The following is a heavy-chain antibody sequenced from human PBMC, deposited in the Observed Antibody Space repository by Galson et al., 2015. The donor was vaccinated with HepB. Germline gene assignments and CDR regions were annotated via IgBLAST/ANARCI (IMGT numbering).Heavy chain of an antibody. Sequence: SVKVSCKASGGTFSSYAISWVRQAPGQGLEWMGGIIPIFGTANYAQKFQGRVTITADESTSTAYMELSSLRSEDTAVYYCATESSPRWNYFYYGMDVWGHGTTVTVSS. D-gene: IGHD5-24*01. CDR2: IIPIFGTA. V-gene: IGHV1-69*13. J-gene: IGHJ6*02. CDR3: ATESSPRWNYFYYGMDV. CDR1: GGTFSSYA.